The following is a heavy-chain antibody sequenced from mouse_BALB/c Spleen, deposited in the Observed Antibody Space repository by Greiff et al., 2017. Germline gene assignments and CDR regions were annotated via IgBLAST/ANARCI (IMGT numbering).Heavy chain of an antibody. D-gene: IGHD1-1*01. CDR3: ASPTRGSSYWYFDV. CDR1: GFNIKDTY. V-gene: IGHV14-3*02. J-gene: IGHJ1*01. Sequence: EVQLQQSGAELVKPGASVKLSCTASGFNIKDTYMHWVKQRPEQGLEWIGRIDPANGNTKYDPKFQGKATITADTSSNTAYLQLSSLTSEDTAVYYCASPTRGSSYWYFDVWGAGTTVTVSA. CDR2: IDPANGNT.